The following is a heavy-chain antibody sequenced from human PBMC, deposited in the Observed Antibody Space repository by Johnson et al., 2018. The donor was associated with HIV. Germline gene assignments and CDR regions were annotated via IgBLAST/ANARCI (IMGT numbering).Heavy chain of an antibody. CDR2: ISSNGGST. Sequence: VQLVESGGGLVQPGGSLRLSCAASGFTFSSYAMHWVRQAPGKGLEYVSAISSNGGSTYYANSVKGRLTISRDNSKNTLYLQMGSLRAEDMAVYYCARGTVCGGDCYSRAFDIWGQGTMVTVSS. D-gene: IGHD2-21*02. CDR1: GFTFSSYA. CDR3: ARGTVCGGDCYSRAFDI. J-gene: IGHJ3*02. V-gene: IGHV3-64*01.